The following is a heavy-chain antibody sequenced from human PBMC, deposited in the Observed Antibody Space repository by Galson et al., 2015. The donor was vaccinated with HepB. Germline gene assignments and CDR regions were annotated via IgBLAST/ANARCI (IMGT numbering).Heavy chain of an antibody. Sequence: SVKVSCKASGYTFTSYYMHWVRQAPGQGLEWMGIINPSGGSTSYAQKFQGRVTMTRDTSTSTVYMELSSLRSEDTAVYYCARVGYCSSTSCYKDGTFDYWGQGTLVTVSS. V-gene: IGHV1-46*01. CDR3: ARVGYCSSTSCYKDGTFDY. D-gene: IGHD2-2*02. J-gene: IGHJ4*02. CDR1: GYTFTSYY. CDR2: INPSGGST.